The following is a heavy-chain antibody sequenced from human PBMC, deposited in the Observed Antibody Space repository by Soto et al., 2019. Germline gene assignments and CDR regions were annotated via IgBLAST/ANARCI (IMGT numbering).Heavy chain of an antibody. CDR1: GGTFRSYA. CDR2: IISIFGTA. J-gene: IGHJ4*02. Sequence: GASVKVSCKASGGTFRSYAISWVRQAPGQGLEWMGGIISIFGTANYAQKFQGRVTITAGKSTSTAYMELSSLRSEDTAVYYCARAGLDDFWSGYYTHGYWGQGTLVTVSS. D-gene: IGHD3-3*01. CDR3: ARAGLDDFWSGYYTHGY. V-gene: IGHV1-69*06.